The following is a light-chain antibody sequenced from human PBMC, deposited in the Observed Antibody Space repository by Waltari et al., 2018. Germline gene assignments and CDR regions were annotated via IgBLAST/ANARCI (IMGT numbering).Light chain of an antibody. CDR1: SLRRFS. CDR2: GQN. J-gene: IGLJ2*01. Sequence: SSELTQDPAVSVALGQTVRITCQGDSLRRFSASWYQQRPGQAPILVLYGQNNRPSGIPDRFSGSNSGNTASLTITRAQAEDEGDYFCHSRDTTSTRLFGGGTRVTV. CDR3: HSRDTTSTRL. V-gene: IGLV3-19*01.